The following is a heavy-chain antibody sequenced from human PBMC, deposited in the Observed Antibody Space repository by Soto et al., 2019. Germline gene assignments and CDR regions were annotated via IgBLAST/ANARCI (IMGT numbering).Heavy chain of an antibody. CDR2: IGTLSDT. CDR3: ARGRSFSYDSTPPPMFDP. Sequence: PXGSLRLSCAGSGFAFSTFDIHWVRQAPGKGLEWVSGIGTLSDTFYAASVQGRFTISRQNAKNSVYLQMNSLRAGDTAFYYCARGRSFSYDSTPPPMFDPWGQGTLVTVS. CDR1: GFAFSTFD. V-gene: IGHV3-13*01. J-gene: IGHJ5*02. D-gene: IGHD3-10*01.